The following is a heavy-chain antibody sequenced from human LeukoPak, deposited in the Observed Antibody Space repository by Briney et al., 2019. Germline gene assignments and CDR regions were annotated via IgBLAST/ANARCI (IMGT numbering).Heavy chain of an antibody. D-gene: IGHD2-2*01. V-gene: IGHV1-69*04. CDR3: ARVPCSSTSCTYYYYYYGMDA. J-gene: IGHJ6*02. Sequence: SVKVSCKASGGTFSGYAISWVRQAPGQGLEWMGRIIPILGIANYAQKFQGRVTITADKSTSTAYMELSSLRSEDTAVYYCARVPCSSTSCTYYYYYYGMDAWGQGTTVTVSS. CDR2: IIPILGIA. CDR1: GGTFSGYA.